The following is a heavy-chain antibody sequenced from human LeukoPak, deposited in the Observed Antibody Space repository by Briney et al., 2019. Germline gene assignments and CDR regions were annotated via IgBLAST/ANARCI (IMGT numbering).Heavy chain of an antibody. CDR2: IIPIFGTA. CDR1: GCTFSSYA. V-gene: IGHV1-69*01. D-gene: IGHD6-13*01. Sequence: GSSVKVSCKASGCTFSSYAISWVRQAPGQGLEWMGGIIPIFGTANYAQKFQGRVTITADESTSTAYMELSSLRSEDTAVYYCARDGSWYYYGMDVWGQGTTVTVSS. CDR3: ARDGSWYYYGMDV. J-gene: IGHJ6*02.